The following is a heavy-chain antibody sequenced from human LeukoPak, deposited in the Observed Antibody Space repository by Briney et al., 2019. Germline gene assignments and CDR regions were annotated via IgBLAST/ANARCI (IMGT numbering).Heavy chain of an antibody. Sequence: SETLSLTCTVSSGPISSSSYYWGWIRQPPGKGLEWIASTYHSGSTWYNPSLKSRVTISVDTSRNQFSLKLSSVTAADTAVYYCARDHACSNGVCSYFDSWGQGTLVTVSS. CDR1: SGPISSSSYY. D-gene: IGHD2-8*01. CDR3: ARDHACSNGVCSYFDS. V-gene: IGHV4-39*07. CDR2: TYHSGST. J-gene: IGHJ4*02.